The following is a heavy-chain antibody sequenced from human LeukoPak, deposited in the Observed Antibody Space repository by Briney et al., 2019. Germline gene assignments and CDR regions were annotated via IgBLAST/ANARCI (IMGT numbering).Heavy chain of an antibody. D-gene: IGHD3-10*01. J-gene: IGHJ5*02. CDR2: IHYTGST. CDR3: ARGGHYGSGNDFRFDP. Sequence: PSETLSLTCTVSGGSINSYYWSWIRQPPGKGLECIGYIHYTGSTNYNPSLKSRVTISVDTSKNQFSLKLSSVTAADTAIYYCARGGHYGSGNDFRFDPWGQGTLVTVSS. CDR1: GGSINSYY. V-gene: IGHV4-59*01.